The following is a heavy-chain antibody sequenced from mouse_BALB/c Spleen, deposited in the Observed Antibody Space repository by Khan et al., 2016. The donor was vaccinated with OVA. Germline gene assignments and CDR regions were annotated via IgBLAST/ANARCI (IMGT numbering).Heavy chain of an antibody. J-gene: IGHJ3*01. CDR2: MFPGDGST. CDR1: GYTFTSYD. Sequence: QVQLQQSGAELVKPGASVKLSCKASGYTFTSYDINWVRQRPEQGLEWIGWMFPGDGSTKYNENFKGKATLTTDKSSSTAYMQLSRLTSEDAGAYFCARGGYGGFAYWGQGTLFTVSA. D-gene: IGHD2-14*01. V-gene: IGHV1-85*01. CDR3: ARGGYGGFAY.